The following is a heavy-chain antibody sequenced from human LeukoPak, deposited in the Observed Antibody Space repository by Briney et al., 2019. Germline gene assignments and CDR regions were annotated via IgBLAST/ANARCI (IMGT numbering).Heavy chain of an antibody. CDR3: ARGPDHGGSYYHD. Sequence: GGSLRLSCAASGFTFSSNWMHWVRQAPGKGLVWVSRINEDGSTTNYADSVKGRFTISRDNAKNTLFLQMNSLRVEDTAVYYCARGPDHGGSYYHDWGQGTPVTVSS. CDR2: INEDGSTT. D-gene: IGHD1-26*01. CDR1: GFTFSSNW. J-gene: IGHJ4*02. V-gene: IGHV3-74*01.